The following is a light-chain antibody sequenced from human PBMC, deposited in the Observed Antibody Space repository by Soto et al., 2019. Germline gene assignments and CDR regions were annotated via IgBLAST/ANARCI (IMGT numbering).Light chain of an antibody. Sequence: DVQMTQSPSTLSASVGDRVTITCRASQSISNWLAWYQHKPSKAPRLLIYMASTLESGVPSRFSGSGTETEFTLTISRLEPEDFAVYYCQHYETFGQGTKVEIK. CDR1: QSISNW. CDR2: MAS. V-gene: IGKV1-5*03. CDR3: QHYET. J-gene: IGKJ1*01.